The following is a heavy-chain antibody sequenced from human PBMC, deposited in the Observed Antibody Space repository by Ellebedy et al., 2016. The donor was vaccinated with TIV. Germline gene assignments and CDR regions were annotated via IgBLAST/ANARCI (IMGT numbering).Heavy chain of an antibody. V-gene: IGHV4-4*07. D-gene: IGHD5-18*01. CDR1: GDSISTYY. J-gene: IGHJ4*02. CDR2: IYPSGTT. Sequence: SETLSLTXTVSGDSISTYYWSWVRQPAGKGLEWIGRIYPSGTTNYNPSLKSRVTMSVDTSKNQFSLKLSSVTAADTAVYYCARDWVDTSMVTLFDYWGQGTLVTVSS. CDR3: ARDWVDTSMVTLFDY.